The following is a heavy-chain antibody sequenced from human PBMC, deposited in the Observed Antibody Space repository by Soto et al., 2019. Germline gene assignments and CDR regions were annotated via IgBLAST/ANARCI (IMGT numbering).Heavy chain of an antibody. V-gene: IGHV1-18*01. D-gene: IGHD3-22*01. Sequence: ASLKVSGKTFGYTFTRNGISWVRQAPGQGLEWMGWISPNSGNTRYAQKLQDRVIMTTDTSTSTAYMELRSLRSDDTAVYYCVKDRDSNSWPSRDVWGPGTTVTVSS. CDR2: ISPNSGNT. J-gene: IGHJ6*02. CDR1: GYTFTRNG. CDR3: VKDRDSNSWPSRDV.